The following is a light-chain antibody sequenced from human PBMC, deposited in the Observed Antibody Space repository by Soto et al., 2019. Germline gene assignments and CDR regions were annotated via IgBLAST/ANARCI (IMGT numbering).Light chain of an antibody. CDR1: SSDVGGYNY. V-gene: IGLV2-14*03. Sequence: QSVLTQPDSVSGSHGQSITVSCTGTSSDVGGYNYVSWYQQHPGKAPRLLIYDVTNRPSGVSNRFSGSKSGNTASLTISGLQAEDEADYYCSSYRRGSTYVFGTGTKVTVL. CDR2: DVT. J-gene: IGLJ1*01. CDR3: SSYRRGSTYV.